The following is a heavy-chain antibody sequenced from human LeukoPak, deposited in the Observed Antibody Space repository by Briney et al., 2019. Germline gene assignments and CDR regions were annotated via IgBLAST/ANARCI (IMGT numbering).Heavy chain of an antibody. CDR1: GFTFSSYE. J-gene: IGHJ5*02. Sequence: GGSLRLSCAASGFTFSSYEMNWVRQAPGKGLEWVSYISSSGSTIYYADSVKGRFTISRDNAKNSLYLQMNSLRAEDMALYYCAKDSGRWLQLGWFDPWGQGTLVTVSS. V-gene: IGHV3-48*03. CDR2: ISSSGSTI. CDR3: AKDSGRWLQLGWFDP. D-gene: IGHD5-24*01.